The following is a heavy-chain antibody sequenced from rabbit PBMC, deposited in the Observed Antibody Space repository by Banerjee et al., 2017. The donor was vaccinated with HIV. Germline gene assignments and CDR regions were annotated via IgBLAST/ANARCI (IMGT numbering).Heavy chain of an antibody. V-gene: IGHV1S40*01. CDR3: ARDLIGYYSYGAGSYVDGTDFNL. CDR2: ISAGSSSNT. Sequence: QSLEESGGDLVKPGASLTLTCTASGFSLSNNYVMCWVRQAPGKGLEWIACISAGSSSNTYYASWAKGRFTISKTSSTTVTLQMTSLTAADTATYFCARDLIGYYSYGAGSYVDGTDFNLWGPGTLVTVS. CDR1: GFSLSNNYV. D-gene: IGHD6-1*01. J-gene: IGHJ4*01.